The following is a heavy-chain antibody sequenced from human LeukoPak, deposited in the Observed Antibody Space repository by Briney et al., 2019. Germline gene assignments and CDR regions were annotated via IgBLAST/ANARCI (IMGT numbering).Heavy chain of an antibody. V-gene: IGHV3-30*03. J-gene: IGHJ4*02. CDR1: GFTFSSYG. Sequence: GGSLRLSCAASGFTFSSYGMHWVRQAPGKGLEWVAFISYDGSNKYYADSVKGRFTISRDNSKNTLYLQMNSLRAEDTAVYYCARGGVWGNYRPSSFDYWGQGTLVTVSS. D-gene: IGHD3-16*02. CDR2: ISYDGSNK. CDR3: ARGGVWGNYRPSSFDY.